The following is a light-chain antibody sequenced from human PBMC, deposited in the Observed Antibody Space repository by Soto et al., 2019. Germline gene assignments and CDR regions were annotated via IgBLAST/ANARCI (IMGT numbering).Light chain of an antibody. J-gene: IGLJ1*01. CDR1: SSDVGGYNY. CDR3: RAYADSYTNV. CDR2: DVS. Sequence: QSALTQPRSVSGYPGQAFTISCPGTSSDVGGYNYVSWYQQHPGKAPKLMIYDVSKGPSGVPDCFSGTKAGNKAFLVICGRQAEREADNDYRAYADSYTNVFATRT. V-gene: IGLV2-11*01.